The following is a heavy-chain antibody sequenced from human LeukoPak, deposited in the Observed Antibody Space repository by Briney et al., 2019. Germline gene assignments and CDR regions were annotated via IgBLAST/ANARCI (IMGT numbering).Heavy chain of an antibody. V-gene: IGHV1-69*04. CDR1: GYTFTSYG. J-gene: IGHJ5*02. Sequence: SVKVSCKASGYTFTSYGISWVRQAPGQGLEWMGRITPIIDSAKYAQNFQDRVSITADKSTSTVYMELSSLRSEDTAVYFCARVNLRGSQYNWFDPWGQGTLVTVSS. CDR2: ITPIIDSA. D-gene: IGHD1-26*01. CDR3: ARVNLRGSQYNWFDP.